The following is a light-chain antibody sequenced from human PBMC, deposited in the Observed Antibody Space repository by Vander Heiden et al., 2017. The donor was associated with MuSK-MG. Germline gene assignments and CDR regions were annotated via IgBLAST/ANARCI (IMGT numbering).Light chain of an antibody. J-gene: IGKJ4*01. Sequence: EIVLPRSPGTLSLSPVARATLSCRASQSVSSSDLAWFQQKPGQAPRLLIQRASCRATGIPDRLSGSGSGTDFTINLSRLEPEDFSVHYCQQDDSSPRTFGGGTKVEIK. CDR1: QSVSSSD. V-gene: IGKV3-20*01. CDR3: QQDDSSPRT. CDR2: RAS.